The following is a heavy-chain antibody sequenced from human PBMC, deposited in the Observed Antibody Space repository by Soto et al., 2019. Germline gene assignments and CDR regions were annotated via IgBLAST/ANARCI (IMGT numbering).Heavy chain of an antibody. CDR1: GFTFSNAW. V-gene: IGHV3-15*07. CDR2: IKSKTDGGTT. J-gene: IGHJ4*02. CDR3: TTGYDFWSGYYYFDY. D-gene: IGHD3-3*01. Sequence: PGGSLRLSCAASGFTFSNAWMNWVRQAPGKGLEWVGRIKSKTDGGTTDYAAPVKGRFTISRDDSKNTLYLQMNSLKTEDTAVYYCTTGYDFWSGYYYFDYWGQGTLVTVSS.